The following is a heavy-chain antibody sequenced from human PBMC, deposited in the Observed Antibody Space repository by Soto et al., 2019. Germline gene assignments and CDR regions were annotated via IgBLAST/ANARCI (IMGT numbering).Heavy chain of an antibody. CDR2: IYYNGNT. Sequence: PSETLSLTCTVSGGSISSGYYYWNWIRQHPGKGLEWIGYIYYNGNTYSNPSLKSRVTISVDTSKNQFSLKLSSVTAADTAVYYCASGRGRQLRLGELSLSYFDYWGQGTLVTVSS. J-gene: IGHJ4*02. V-gene: IGHV4-31*03. D-gene: IGHD3-16*02. CDR1: GGSISSGYYY. CDR3: ASGRGRQLRLGELSLSYFDY.